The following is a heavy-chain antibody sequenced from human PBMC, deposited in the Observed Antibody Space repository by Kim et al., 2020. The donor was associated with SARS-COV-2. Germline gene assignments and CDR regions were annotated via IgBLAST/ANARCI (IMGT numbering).Heavy chain of an antibody. J-gene: IGHJ4*02. D-gene: IGHD6-13*01. Sequence: FQGRVTITADESTSTAYMELSSLRSEDTAVYYCASTPSVAAAAGNFYFDYWGQGTLVTVSS. CDR3: ASTPSVAAAAGNFYFDY. V-gene: IGHV1-69*01.